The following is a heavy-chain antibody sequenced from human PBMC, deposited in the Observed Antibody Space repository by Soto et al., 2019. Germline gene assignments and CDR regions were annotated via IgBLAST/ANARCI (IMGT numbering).Heavy chain of an antibody. J-gene: IGHJ3*02. CDR2: ISSSGTGI. CDR1: RXPFCDYY. CDR3: ARAYSDAFDI. V-gene: IGHV3-11*01. D-gene: IGHD2-15*01. Sequence: SPRLYGAASRXPFCDYYMIWIRQAPGKGLEWVSYISSSGTGIYYGDSVKGRFTISRDNAKNSLYLQMNSLRAEDTAVYYCARAYSDAFDIWGQGTMVTVS.